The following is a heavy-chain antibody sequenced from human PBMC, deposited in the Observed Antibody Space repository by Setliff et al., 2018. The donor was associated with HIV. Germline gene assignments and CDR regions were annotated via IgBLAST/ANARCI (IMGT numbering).Heavy chain of an antibody. CDR3: ASSLAGRTDC. J-gene: IGHJ4*02. Sequence: SETLSLTCAVYGGSFSGYYWSWIRQPPGKGLEWIGEINHSGSTNYNPSLKSRVTISVDTSKNQFSLKLSSVTAADTAVYYCASSLAGRTDCWGQGTLVTVSS. CDR2: INHSGST. V-gene: IGHV4-34*01. D-gene: IGHD6-6*01. CDR1: GGSFSGYY.